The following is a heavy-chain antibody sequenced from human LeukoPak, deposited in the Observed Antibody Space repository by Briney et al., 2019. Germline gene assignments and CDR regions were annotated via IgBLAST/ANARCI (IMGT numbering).Heavy chain of an antibody. V-gene: IGHV4-59*11. CDR2: IYYSGST. CDR1: GGSISGHY. CDR3: ARGVGWFGESPQDNWFDP. D-gene: IGHD3-10*01. Sequence: SETLSLSCTVSGGSISGHYWSWIRQPPGKGLEWIGYIYYSGSTNYNPSLMSRVTISVDTSKNQFSLKLSSVTAADTAVYYCARGVGWFGESPQDNWFDPWGQGTLVTVSS. J-gene: IGHJ5*02.